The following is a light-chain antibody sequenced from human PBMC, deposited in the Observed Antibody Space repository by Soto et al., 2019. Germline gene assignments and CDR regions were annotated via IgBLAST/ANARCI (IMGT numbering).Light chain of an antibody. CDR1: QSVSHN. J-gene: IGKJ3*01. V-gene: IGKV3-15*01. CDR3: QQYNNGPPET. Sequence: EIVMTQSPATLSVSPGERATLSCRASQSVSHNLAWYQQKPGQAPRLLIYGASTRATGIPARFSGSGSGTEFTLTISSLQSEDFSVYYCQQYNNGPPETFGPGTKVDI. CDR2: GAS.